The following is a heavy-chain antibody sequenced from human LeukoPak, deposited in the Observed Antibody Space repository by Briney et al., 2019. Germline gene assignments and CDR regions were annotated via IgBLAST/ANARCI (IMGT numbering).Heavy chain of an antibody. D-gene: IGHD5-24*01. CDR3: TRHNPQERWLQLDY. V-gene: IGHV3-15*01. CDR1: GFTFSNAW. CDR2: IKSKTDGGTT. Sequence: GGSLRLSCAASGFTFSNAWMSRVRQAPGKGLEWVGRIKSKTDGGTTDYAAPVKGRFTISRDDSKTTLYLQMNSLKTEDTAVYYCTRHNPQERWLQLDYWGQGTLVTVSS. J-gene: IGHJ4*02.